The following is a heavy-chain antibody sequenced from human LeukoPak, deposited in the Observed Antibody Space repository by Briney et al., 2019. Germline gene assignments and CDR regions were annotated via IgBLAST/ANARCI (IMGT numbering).Heavy chain of an antibody. V-gene: IGHV4-4*02. Sequence: PSETLSLTCAVSGGSISSSNWWTWARQPPGKGLEWIGEIYHSASTNYNPSLTSRVTISVDTSKNQFSLKLSSVTAADTSVYYCARYRRPCFDYWGQGTLVTVSS. CDR3: ARYRRPCFDY. CDR1: GGSISSSNW. CDR2: IYHSAST. J-gene: IGHJ4*02. D-gene: IGHD1-26*01.